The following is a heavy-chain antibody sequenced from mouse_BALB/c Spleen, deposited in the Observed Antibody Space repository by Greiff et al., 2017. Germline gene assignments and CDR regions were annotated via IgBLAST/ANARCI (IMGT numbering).Heavy chain of an antibody. CDR1: GYSFTSYY. CDR2: IDPFNGGT. V-gene: IGHV1S135*01. Sequence: EVQLQQSGPELMKPGASVKISCKASGYSFTSYYMHWVKQSHGKSLEWIGYIDPFNGGTSYNQKFKGKATLTVDKSSSTAYMHLSSLTSEDSAVYYCARAFAYWGQGTLVTVSA. CDR3: ARAFAY. J-gene: IGHJ3*01.